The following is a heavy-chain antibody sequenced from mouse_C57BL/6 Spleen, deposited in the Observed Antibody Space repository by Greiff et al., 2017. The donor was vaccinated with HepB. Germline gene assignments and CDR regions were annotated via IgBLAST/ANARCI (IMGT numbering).Heavy chain of an antibody. J-gene: IGHJ1*03. D-gene: IGHD1-1*01. V-gene: IGHV5-4*01. CDR1: GFTFSSYA. Sequence: DVKLQESGGGLVKPGGSLKLSCAASGFTFSSYAMSWVRQTPEKRLEWVATISDGGSYTYYPDNVKGRFTISRDNAKNNLYLQMSHLKSEDTAMYYCARDLITTVGWYFDVWGTGTTVTVSS. CDR2: ISDGGSYT. CDR3: ARDLITTVGWYFDV.